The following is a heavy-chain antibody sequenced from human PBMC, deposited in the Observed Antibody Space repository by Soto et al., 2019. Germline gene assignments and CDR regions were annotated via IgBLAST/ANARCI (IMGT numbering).Heavy chain of an antibody. Sequence: QVQLVQSGAEVKKPGSSVKVSCKISGGTFSRYSISWVRQAPGQGREGMGGIVPIFGTTNYAQKFQDRVTITTDESANTAHMELSNLRSEDTAVYYCARPYEGGYSSNHHYYYALDVWGQGTAVTVSS. CDR2: IVPIFGTT. D-gene: IGHD3-22*01. J-gene: IGHJ6*02. CDR1: GGTFSRYS. CDR3: ARPYEGGYSSNHHYYYALDV. V-gene: IGHV1-69*01.